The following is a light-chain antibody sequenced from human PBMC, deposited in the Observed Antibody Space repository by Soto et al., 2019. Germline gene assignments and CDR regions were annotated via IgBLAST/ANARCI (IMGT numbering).Light chain of an antibody. CDR3: QQYGSSPFT. Sequence: EIVLTQSPGTLPLSPGEGATLSCRASQSVTNSYLAWYHQKPGQAPRLLIYGASSRATGIPDRFSGSASGTDFNISINRLQPEDFSVYYCQQYGSSPFTFGPGTKVDVK. V-gene: IGKV3-20*01. CDR1: QSVTNSY. J-gene: IGKJ3*01. CDR2: GAS.